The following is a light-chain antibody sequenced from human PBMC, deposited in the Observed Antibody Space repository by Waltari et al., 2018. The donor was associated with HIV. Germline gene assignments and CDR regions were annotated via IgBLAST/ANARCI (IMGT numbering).Light chain of an antibody. Sequence: QTALTQPASVSGSPGQSITLSCTGTSSDVGAYNYVSWYQQHPGKAPKLMIYEVSNRPSGVSNRFSGSKSGNTASLTISGLQAEDEADYYCSSYTTSSTRLFGGGTKVTVL. J-gene: IGLJ3*02. CDR3: SSYTTSSTRL. CDR2: EVS. CDR1: SSDVGAYNY. V-gene: IGLV2-14*01.